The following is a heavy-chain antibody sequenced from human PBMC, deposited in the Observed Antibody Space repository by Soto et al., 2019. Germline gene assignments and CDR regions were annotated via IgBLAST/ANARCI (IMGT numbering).Heavy chain of an antibody. J-gene: IGHJ3*02. Sequence: ASVKVSCKASGYTFTSYYMHWVRQAPGQGLEWMGIINPSGGSTSYAQKFKGRVTMTRDTSTSTVYMELSSLRSEDTAVYYCARRNLTKYYYDSSGYRTPVLIDAFDIWGQGTMVTVSS. D-gene: IGHD3-22*01. V-gene: IGHV1-46*03. CDR1: GYTFTSYY. CDR2: INPSGGST. CDR3: ARRNLTKYYYDSSGYRTPVLIDAFDI.